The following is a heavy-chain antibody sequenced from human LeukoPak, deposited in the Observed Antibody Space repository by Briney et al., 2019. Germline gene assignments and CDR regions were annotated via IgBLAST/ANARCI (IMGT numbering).Heavy chain of an antibody. Sequence: AASVKVSCKASGGTFSSYTISWVRQAPGQGLDWMGRIIPILCIANYAQKFQGGVTITADKSTSTAYMELSSLRSEDTAVYYCASNSYGSVLVSAFDIWGQGTMVTVSS. V-gene: IGHV1-69*02. CDR3: ASNSYGSVLVSAFDI. CDR2: IIPILCIA. CDR1: GGTFSSYT. J-gene: IGHJ3*02. D-gene: IGHD5-18*01.